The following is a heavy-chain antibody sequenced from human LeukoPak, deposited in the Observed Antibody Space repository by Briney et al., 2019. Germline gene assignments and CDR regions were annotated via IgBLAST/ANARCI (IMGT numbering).Heavy chain of an antibody. CDR1: GFTFSSYS. V-gene: IGHV3-21*01. D-gene: IGHD3-10*01. J-gene: IGHJ4*02. Sequence: GGSLRLSCAASGFTFSSYSMNWVRQAPGKGLEWVSSISSSSSYIYYADSVKGRFTLSRDNSKNTLYLQMNSLIAEDTAVYYCVRDDSGSVIRGVLHYWGQGALVTVSS. CDR2: ISSSSSYI. CDR3: VRDDSGSVIRGVLHY.